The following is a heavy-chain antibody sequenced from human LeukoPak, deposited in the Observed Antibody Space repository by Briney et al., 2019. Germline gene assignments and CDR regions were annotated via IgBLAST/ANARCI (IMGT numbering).Heavy chain of an antibody. CDR2: IYYSGST. Sequence: SETLSLTCTVSGASISSYYWSWIRQPPGKGLEWIGFIYYSGSTSHNPSLMSRVTISVDTSKNQFSLKLSSVTAADTAVYYCARGGRNWFDPWGQGTLATVSS. V-gene: IGHV4-59*01. J-gene: IGHJ5*02. CDR3: ARGGRNWFDP. CDR1: GASISSYY. D-gene: IGHD3-16*01.